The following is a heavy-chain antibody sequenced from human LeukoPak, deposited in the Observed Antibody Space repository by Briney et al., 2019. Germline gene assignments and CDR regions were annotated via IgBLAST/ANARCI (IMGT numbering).Heavy chain of an antibody. D-gene: IGHD6-13*01. CDR2: IIPIFGTA. Sequence: SVKVSCKASGYTFTDSYMDWVRQAPGQGLEWMGGIIPIFGTANYAQKFQGRVTITTDESTSTAYMELSSLRSEDTAVYYCARALAAAGFDYWGQGTLVTVSS. V-gene: IGHV1-69*05. CDR1: GYTFTDSY. J-gene: IGHJ4*02. CDR3: ARALAAAGFDY.